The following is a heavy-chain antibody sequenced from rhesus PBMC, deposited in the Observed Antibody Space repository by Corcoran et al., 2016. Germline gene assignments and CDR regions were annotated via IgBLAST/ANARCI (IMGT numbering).Heavy chain of an antibody. D-gene: IGHD6-31*01. Sequence: QVQLQESGPGLVKPSETLSLPCTVSGASISHNWWSWIRQPPGKGLEWIGEINGKSGNTNSNPSRKSRGTISKDASKNQFSRKRNSVTAADTAVEYCATGGGGYLTDAWGQGVLVTVSS. CDR2: INGKSGNT. CDR1: GASISHNW. V-gene: IGHV4-80*01. CDR3: ATGGGGYLTDA. J-gene: IGHJ4*01.